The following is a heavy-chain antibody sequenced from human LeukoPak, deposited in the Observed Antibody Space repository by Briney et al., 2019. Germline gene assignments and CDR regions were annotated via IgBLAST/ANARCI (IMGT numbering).Heavy chain of an antibody. CDR1: GYSFASYW. CDR2: TDPSDSYT. CDR3: ARGGDYGSGSYYNSDYYYGMDV. V-gene: IGHV5-10-1*01. D-gene: IGHD3-10*01. Sequence: GESLRISCKGSGYSFASYWISWVRQMPGKGLEWMGRTDPSDSYTNYSPSFQGHVTISADKSISTAYLQWSSLKASDTAMYYCARGGDYGSGSYYNSDYYYGMDVWGKGTTVTVSS. J-gene: IGHJ6*04.